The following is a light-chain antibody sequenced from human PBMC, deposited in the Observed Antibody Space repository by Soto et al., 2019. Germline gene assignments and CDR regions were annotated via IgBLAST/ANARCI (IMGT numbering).Light chain of an antibody. CDR2: GAS. J-gene: IGKJ2*01. CDR3: XXDYNLPQYT. Sequence: PGERVTLSCRASQSVSSSYLTWYQQKPGQAPRLLIYGASTRATSIPARFSGSGSGTDFTLTISSLQPEDFAVYYCXXDYNLPQYTFGQGTKLEIK. V-gene: IGKV3D-7*01. CDR1: QSVSSSY.